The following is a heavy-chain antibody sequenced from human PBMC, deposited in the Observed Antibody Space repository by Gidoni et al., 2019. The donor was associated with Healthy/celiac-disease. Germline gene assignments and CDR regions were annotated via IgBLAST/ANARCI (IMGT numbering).Heavy chain of an antibody. D-gene: IGHD6-13*01. J-gene: IGHJ3*02. CDR2: IYYSGST. V-gene: IGHV4-59*01. CDR3: AREFHSSSWRIHAFDI. Sequence: IRQPPGKGLEWIGYIYYSGSTNYNPSLKSRVTISVDTSKNQFSLKLSSVTAADTAVYYCAREFHSSSWRIHAFDIWGQGTMVTVSS.